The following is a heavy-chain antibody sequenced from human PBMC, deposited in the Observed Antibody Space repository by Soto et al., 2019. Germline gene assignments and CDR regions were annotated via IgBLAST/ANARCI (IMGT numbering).Heavy chain of an antibody. CDR1: GFTFSNAW. Sequence: EVQLVESGGGLVKPGGSLRLSCAASGFTFSNAWMSWVRQAPGTGLEWVGRIKSKTDGGTTHYAAPVKGRFTISRNDSKHTLYLQMNSRNTADTAVSYCTSVILCFGELLPDAFDIWGQGTMVTVSS. CDR2: IKSKTDGGTT. V-gene: IGHV3-15*05. J-gene: IGHJ3*02. D-gene: IGHD3-10*01. CDR3: TSVILCFGELLPDAFDI.